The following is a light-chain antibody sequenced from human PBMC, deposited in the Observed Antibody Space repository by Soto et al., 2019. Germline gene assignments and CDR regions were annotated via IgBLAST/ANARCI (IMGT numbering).Light chain of an antibody. V-gene: IGLV2-14*03. J-gene: IGLJ2*01. Sequence: QSALTQPASVSGSPGQSITIPCTGTSSDVGAYDYVTWYQHHPGKAPKLIIFDVINRPSGVSNRFSGSKSGNTASLTISGLQAEDEADYYCSSYTSTSTSVVFGGGTKLTVL. CDR3: SSYTSTSTSVV. CDR2: DVI. CDR1: SSDVGAYDY.